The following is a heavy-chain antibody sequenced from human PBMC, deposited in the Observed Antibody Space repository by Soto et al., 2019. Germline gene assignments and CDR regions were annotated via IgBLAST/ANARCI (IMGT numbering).Heavy chain of an antibody. V-gene: IGHV4-61*08. CDR2: IYSSGST. CDR1: GASVSSGDYY. Sequence: QVQLQESGPGLVKPSETLSLTCTVSGASVSSGDYYWSWIRQPPGKGLEWIGYIYSSGSTTYSPSLKRLITISLDTSKNQFSLKLTSMTAADTAVYYCARDRPRAIYTSDYYHYGLDVWGLGTAVTVSS. CDR3: ARDRPRAIYTSDYYHYGLDV. D-gene: IGHD6-19*01. J-gene: IGHJ6*02.